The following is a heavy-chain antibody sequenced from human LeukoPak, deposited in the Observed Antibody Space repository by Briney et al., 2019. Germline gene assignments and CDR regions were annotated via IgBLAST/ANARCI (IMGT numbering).Heavy chain of an antibody. CDR1: GYTFTSYG. D-gene: IGHD5-24*01. J-gene: IGHJ4*02. CDR3: ARDRGDGYNYYFDY. Sequence: ASVKVSCKASGYTFTSYGISWVRQAPGQGLEWMGWISAYYGNTNYAQKLQGRVTMTTDTSTSTAYMELRSLRSDDTAVYYCARDRGDGYNYYFDYWGQGTLVTVSS. CDR2: ISAYYGNT. V-gene: IGHV1-18*01.